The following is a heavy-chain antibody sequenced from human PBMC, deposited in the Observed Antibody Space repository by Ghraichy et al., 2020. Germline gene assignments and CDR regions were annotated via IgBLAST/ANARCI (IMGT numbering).Heavy chain of an antibody. CDR2: ITSSSKFI. Sequence: GGSLRLSCAASGFTFSGYSMNWVRQAPGKGLEWVAYITSSSKFISYADSVKGRFTISRDNAQNTLDLQMKSLRDEDTAVYYCSRGGGAGTPVLYHMDVWGLGTTVTVSS. V-gene: IGHV3-48*02. J-gene: IGHJ6*02. D-gene: IGHD6-19*01. CDR1: GFTFSGYS. CDR3: SRGGGAGTPVLYHMDV.